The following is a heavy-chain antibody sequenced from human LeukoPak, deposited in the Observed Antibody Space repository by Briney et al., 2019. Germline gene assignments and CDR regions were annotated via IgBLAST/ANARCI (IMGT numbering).Heavy chain of an antibody. CDR2: ISNSGGST. V-gene: IGHV3-23*01. Sequence: PGGSLRLSCAASGFTFSSYAMSWLRQVPGKGLAWVSSISNSGGSTYYADSVKGRFTSSRDNSKHTLYLQMDSLRAEDTAVYYCTIPPTNIVIIAAAGFDPWGQGTLVTVSS. D-gene: IGHD2/OR15-2a*01. J-gene: IGHJ5*02. CDR3: TIPPTNIVIIAAAGFDP. CDR1: GFTFSSYA.